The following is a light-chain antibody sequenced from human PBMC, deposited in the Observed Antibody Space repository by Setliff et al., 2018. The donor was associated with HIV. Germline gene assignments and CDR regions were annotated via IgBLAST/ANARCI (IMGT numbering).Light chain of an antibody. CDR1: SSDVGGYNY. Sequence: QSALTQPASGSGSPGQSITISCTGTSSDVGGYNYVSWYQQHPGKAPKLMIYDVSNRPSGVSNRFSGSKSGNTASLTISGLQAEDEADYYCSSYTSSSTPLFGGGTKVTVL. CDR3: SSYTSSSTPL. V-gene: IGLV2-14*01. CDR2: DVS. J-gene: IGLJ3*02.